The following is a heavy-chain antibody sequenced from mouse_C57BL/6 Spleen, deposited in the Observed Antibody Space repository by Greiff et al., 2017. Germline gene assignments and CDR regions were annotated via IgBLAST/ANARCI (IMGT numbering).Heavy chain of an antibody. CDR2: IYPSDSET. V-gene: IGHV1-61*01. J-gene: IGHJ2*01. Sequence: VKLQQPGAELVRPGSSVKLSCKASGYTFTSYWMDWVKQRPGQGLEWIGNIYPSDSETHYNQKFKDKATLTVDKSSSTAYMQLSSLTSEDSAVYYCARGGITTGFDYWGQGTTLTVSS. D-gene: IGHD1-1*01. CDR3: ARGGITTGFDY. CDR1: GYTFTSYW.